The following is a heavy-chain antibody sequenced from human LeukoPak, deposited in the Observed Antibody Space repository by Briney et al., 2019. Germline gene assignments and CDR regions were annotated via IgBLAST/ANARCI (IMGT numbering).Heavy chain of an antibody. J-gene: IGHJ3*02. Sequence: ASVKVSCKASGCTFTGYYMHWVRQAPGQGLEWMGWINPNSGGTNYAQKFQGRVTMTRDTSISTAYMELSRLRSDDTAVYYCARESGYSYGYWMGAFDIWGQGTMVTVSS. CDR1: GCTFTGYY. V-gene: IGHV1-2*02. CDR2: INPNSGGT. D-gene: IGHD5-18*01. CDR3: ARESGYSYGYWMGAFDI.